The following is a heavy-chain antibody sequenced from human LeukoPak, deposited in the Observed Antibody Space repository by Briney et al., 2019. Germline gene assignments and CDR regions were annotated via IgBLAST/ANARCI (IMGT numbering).Heavy chain of an antibody. J-gene: IGHJ4*02. CDR3: ARDNPPDH. V-gene: IGHV3-7*03. Sequence: GGSLRLSCVASGFTFSSSWMSWVRQAPGKGLEWVANIKQDGSEKSYVESVRGRFTISRDNAKNSLYLQLNSLRAEDTALYYCARDNPPDHWGQGTLVTVSS. CDR2: IKQDGSEK. CDR1: GFTFSSSW.